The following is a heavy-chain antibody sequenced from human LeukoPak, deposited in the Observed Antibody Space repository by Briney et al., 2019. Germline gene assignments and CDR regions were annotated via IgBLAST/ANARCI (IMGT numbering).Heavy chain of an antibody. J-gene: IGHJ4*02. D-gene: IGHD2-15*01. CDR1: GGSITSSSYY. V-gene: IGHV4-39*01. CDR2: IYYRGST. Sequence: SETLSLTCTVSGGSITSSSYYWGWIRQPPGKGLEWIGNIYYRGSTSYNPSLKSRVTLSIDPSRNQVSLILNSVTAADTAVYYCARRRSGGNCCAFDYWGQGTLVSVSS. CDR3: ARRRSGGNCCAFDY.